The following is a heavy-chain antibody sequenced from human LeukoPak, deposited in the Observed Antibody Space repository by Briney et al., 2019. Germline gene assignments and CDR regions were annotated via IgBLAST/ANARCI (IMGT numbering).Heavy chain of an antibody. D-gene: IGHD3-9*01. CDR1: GGSTSSYY. J-gene: IGHJ4*01. V-gene: IGHV4-4*07. CDR3: ARDTGYDILTGYSYYFDY. Sequence: SQTLSLTCTVSGGSTSSYYRSWIRQPAGEGLEWIGRIFTSGGTNYNPSLKARVTISVDTSKNQFSLKLSSVTAADTAVYYCARDTGYDILTGYSYYFDYWGQGTLVIVSS. CDR2: IFTSGGT.